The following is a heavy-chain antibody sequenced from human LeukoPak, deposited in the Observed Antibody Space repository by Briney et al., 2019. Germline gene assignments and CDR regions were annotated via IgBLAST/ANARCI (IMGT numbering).Heavy chain of an antibody. CDR3: AKDFYYVWGTLYYYMDV. CDR1: GFTFTGYA. J-gene: IGHJ6*03. V-gene: IGHV3-64*01. Sequence: GGSLRLSCAASGFTFTGYAMHWVRQAPGKGLEYVSAISSNGGSTYYANCVKGRFSISRDNSKNSLFLQMNSLRAEDAAMYYCAKDFYYVWGTLYYYMDVWGKGTTVTISS. CDR2: ISSNGGST. D-gene: IGHD3-16*01.